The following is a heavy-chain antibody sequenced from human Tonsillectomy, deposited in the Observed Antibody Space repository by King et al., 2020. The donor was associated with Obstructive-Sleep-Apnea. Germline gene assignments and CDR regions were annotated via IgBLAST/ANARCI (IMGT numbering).Heavy chain of an antibody. J-gene: IGHJ4*02. CDR2: ITSGSGYT. CDR3: ARNDGDI. Sequence: VQLVESGGGLVKPGGSLRLSCAASGFTFRDYQMTWIRQAPGKGLEWLSYITSGSGYTDYADSVRGRFTISRDNVKNSLFLQMNSLRAEETAVYYCARNDGDIWGQGTLVTVSS. D-gene: IGHD4-17*01. CDR1: GFTFRDYQ. V-gene: IGHV3-11*06.